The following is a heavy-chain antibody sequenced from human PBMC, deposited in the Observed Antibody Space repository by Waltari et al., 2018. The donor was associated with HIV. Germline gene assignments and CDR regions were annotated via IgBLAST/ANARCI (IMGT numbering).Heavy chain of an antibody. CDR2: SSPKMRDT. CDR1: GYTFSAYY. CDR3: ARTSLRYPSLALDF. V-gene: IGHV1-2*02. Sequence: QVQLVQSGAEVTKPGASLKLSCEGSGYTFSAYYVHWIRQAPGQGLEWMGWSSPKMRDTQYPRKLPGRVTKTSDTSVDTAYMYLNSLTYADAAVYYWARTSLRYPSLALDFWGRGTLVTVSS. D-gene: IGHD3-9*01. J-gene: IGHJ4*02.